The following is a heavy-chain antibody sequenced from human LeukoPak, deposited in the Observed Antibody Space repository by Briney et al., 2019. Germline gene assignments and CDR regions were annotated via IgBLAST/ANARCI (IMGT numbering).Heavy chain of an antibody. CDR2: ISSSSSYI. D-gene: IGHD3-22*01. V-gene: IGHV3-21*01. Sequence: TGGSLRLSCAASGFTFSSYSMNWVRQAPGKGLEWVSSISSSSSYIYYADSVKGRFTISRDNAKNSLYLQMNSLRAEDTAVYYCARDYIARRLAAEYFQHWGQGTLVTVSS. J-gene: IGHJ1*01. CDR3: ARDYIARRLAAEYFQH. CDR1: GFTFSSYS.